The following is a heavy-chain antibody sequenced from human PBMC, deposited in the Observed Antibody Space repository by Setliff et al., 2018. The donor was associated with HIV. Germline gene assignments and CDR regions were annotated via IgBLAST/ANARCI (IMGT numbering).Heavy chain of an antibody. CDR3: ATPRNYYGGGSLDH. CDR2: ITSSGSVT. V-gene: IGHV3-48*03. Sequence: GESPKISCAASGFTFSNYDMHWVRQAPGKGLEWVASITSSGSVTYYRDSVRGWFTISRDNARNFLFLQMSSLRVEDTAIYYCATPRNYYGGGSLDHWGQGTLVTVSS. CDR1: GFTFSNYD. J-gene: IGHJ4*02. D-gene: IGHD3-10*01.